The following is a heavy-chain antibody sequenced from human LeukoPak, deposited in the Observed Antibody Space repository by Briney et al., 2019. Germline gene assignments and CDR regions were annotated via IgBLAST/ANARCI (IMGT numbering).Heavy chain of an antibody. CDR3: ANFQQWLVPGY. V-gene: IGHV3-43*01. J-gene: IGHJ4*02. CDR2: ISWDGGST. Sequence: GGSLRLSCAASGFTFDDYTMHWVRQAPGKGLEWVSLISWDGGSTYYADSVKGRFTISRDNSKNTLYLQMNSLRAEDTAVYYCANFQQWLVPGYWGQGTLVTVSS. CDR1: GFTFDDYT. D-gene: IGHD6-19*01.